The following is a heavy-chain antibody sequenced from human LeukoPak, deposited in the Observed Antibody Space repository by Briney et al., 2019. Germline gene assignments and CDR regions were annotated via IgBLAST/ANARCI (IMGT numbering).Heavy chain of an antibody. CDR2: INSDGSST. CDR3: ARVDCSGGSCYFDY. CDR1: GFTFSRYW. D-gene: IGHD2-15*01. Sequence: SGGSLRLSCAASGFTFSRYWMHWVRQTPGKGLVWVSRINSDGSSTRYADSVKGRFTISRDNAKNTLDLQMSSLGAEDTAVYYCARVDCSGGSCYFDYWGQGTLVTVSS. J-gene: IGHJ4*02. V-gene: IGHV3-74*01.